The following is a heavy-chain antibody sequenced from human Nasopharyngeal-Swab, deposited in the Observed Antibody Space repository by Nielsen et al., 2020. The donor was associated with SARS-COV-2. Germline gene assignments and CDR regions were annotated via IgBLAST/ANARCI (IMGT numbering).Heavy chain of an antibody. D-gene: IGHD3-10*01. J-gene: IGHJ3*02. Sequence: GGSLRLSCAASGFDFWKYAMSWVRQAPGKGLEWVSTVSNNDGSLTFYADSVKGRFTISRDTSKNTLYLQMNSLRAEDTAVYYCARKDVFAYGVDAFDIWGQGTMVTVSS. CDR3: ARKDVFAYGVDAFDI. CDR2: VSNNDGSLT. V-gene: IGHV3-23*01. CDR1: GFDFWKYA.